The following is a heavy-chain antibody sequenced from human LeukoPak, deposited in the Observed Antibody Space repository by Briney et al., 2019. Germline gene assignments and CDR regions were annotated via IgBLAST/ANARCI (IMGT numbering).Heavy chain of an antibody. CDR3: ARTTYYYDSSGYSDY. J-gene: IGHJ4*02. Sequence: GGSLRLSCAASGFTFSSYAMHWVRQAPGTGLEWVAVISYDGSNKYYADSVKGRFTISRDNSKNTLYLQMNSLRAEDTAVYYCARTTYYYDSSGYSDYWGQGTLVTVSS. D-gene: IGHD3-22*01. CDR2: ISYDGSNK. CDR1: GFTFSSYA. V-gene: IGHV3-30*01.